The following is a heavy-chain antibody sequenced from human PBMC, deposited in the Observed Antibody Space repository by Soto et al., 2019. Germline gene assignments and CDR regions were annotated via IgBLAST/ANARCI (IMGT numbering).Heavy chain of an antibody. CDR3: ARVSGYYLPDY. V-gene: IGHV1-3*01. D-gene: IGHD5-12*01. CDR1: YTFTSYD. Sequence: YTFTSYDINWVRQATGQGLEWMGWMNAGNGHTKYSQKFQGRVTITRDTSASTAYMELSSLRSEDTAVYYCARVSGYYLPDYWGQGTLVTVSS. CDR2: MNAGNGHT. J-gene: IGHJ4*02.